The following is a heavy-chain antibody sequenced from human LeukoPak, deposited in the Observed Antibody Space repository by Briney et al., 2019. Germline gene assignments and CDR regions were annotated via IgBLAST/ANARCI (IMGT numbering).Heavy chain of an antibody. CDR3: AKDMGVVVITSLDY. CDR2: ISGSGGST. D-gene: IGHD3-22*01. Sequence: GGSLRLSCAASGFTFSSYAMSWVRQAPGKGLEWVSAISGSGGSTYYADSVKGRFTISRDNSRNTLYLQMNSLRAEDTAVYYCAKDMGVVVITSLDYWGQGTLVTVSS. J-gene: IGHJ4*02. CDR1: GFTFSSYA. V-gene: IGHV3-23*01.